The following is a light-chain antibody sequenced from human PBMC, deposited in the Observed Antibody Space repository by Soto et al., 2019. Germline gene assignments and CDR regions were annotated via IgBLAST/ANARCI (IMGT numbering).Light chain of an antibody. Sequence: QSALTQPASVSGSPGQSITISCTGTSSDVGGYNYVSWYQQHPGKAPKLMIYDVSNRPSGASNRFSGSKSGNTASLTISGLQSEDEADYYCSSYTSSSPPVVFGGGTKLTVL. CDR2: DVS. J-gene: IGLJ2*01. V-gene: IGLV2-14*03. CDR1: SSDVGGYNY. CDR3: SSYTSSSPPVV.